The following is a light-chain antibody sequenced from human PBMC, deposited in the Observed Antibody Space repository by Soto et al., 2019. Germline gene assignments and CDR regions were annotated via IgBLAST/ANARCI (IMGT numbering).Light chain of an antibody. CDR1: SSDVGGYNY. CDR3: HSYDSILSGAV. V-gene: IGLV2-11*01. CDR2: DVI. J-gene: IGLJ2*01. Sequence: QSALTQPRSVSGSPGQSVTISCTGTSSDVGGYNYVSWYQQHPGKAPKLMIYDVIKRPSGVPDRFSGSKSGNSASLTISGLQAEDEADYYCHSYDSILSGAVFGGGTQLTVL.